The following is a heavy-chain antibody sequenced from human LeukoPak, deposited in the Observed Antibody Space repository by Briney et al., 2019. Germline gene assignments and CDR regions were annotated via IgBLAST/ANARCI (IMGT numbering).Heavy chain of an antibody. J-gene: IGHJ4*02. Sequence: GGSLRLSCAASGFTFSSYWMSWVRQAPGKGLEWVANIKQDGSEKYYVDSVKGRFTISRDNAKNSLYLQMNSLRAEGTAVYYCARDFSASPYDILTGEDYWGQGTLVTVSS. D-gene: IGHD3-9*01. CDR3: ARDFSASPYDILTGEDY. CDR1: GFTFSSYW. V-gene: IGHV3-7*01. CDR2: IKQDGSEK.